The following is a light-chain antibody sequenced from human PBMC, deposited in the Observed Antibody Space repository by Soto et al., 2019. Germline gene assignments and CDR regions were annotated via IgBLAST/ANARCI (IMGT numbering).Light chain of an antibody. CDR3: AAWDDSLSGVV. Sequence: QSVLTQPPSASGTPGQRVTISCSGSSSNIGSNYVYWYQQLPGTAPKLLIYSNNQRPSGVPDRFSGSKSGTSASLAISGLRFEDEADYYCAAWDDSLSGVVFGGGTK. CDR2: SNN. CDR1: SSNIGSNY. J-gene: IGLJ2*01. V-gene: IGLV1-47*02.